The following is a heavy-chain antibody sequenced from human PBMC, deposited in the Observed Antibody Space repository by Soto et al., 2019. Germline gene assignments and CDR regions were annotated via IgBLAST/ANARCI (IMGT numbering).Heavy chain of an antibody. Sequence: EVQLVESGGGLVQPGGSLRLSGAASGFTFSSYWMHWVRQAPGKGLVWVSRINSDGSSTSYADSVKGRFTISRDNAKNTLYLQMNSLRAEDTAVYYCAVAVAGPTAIGYWGQGTLVTVSS. V-gene: IGHV3-74*01. J-gene: IGHJ4*02. CDR2: INSDGSST. CDR3: AVAVAGPTAIGY. D-gene: IGHD6-19*01. CDR1: GFTFSSYW.